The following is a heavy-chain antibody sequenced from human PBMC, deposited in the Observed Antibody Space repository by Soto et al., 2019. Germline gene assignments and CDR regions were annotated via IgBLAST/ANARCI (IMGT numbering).Heavy chain of an antibody. J-gene: IGHJ6*02. CDR2: IYYSGST. Sequence: SETLSLTCTVSGGSISSGGYYWSWTRQHPGKGLEWIGYIYYSGSTYYNPSLKSRVTISVDTSKNQFSLKLSSVTAADTAVYYCARDLHVRYGSGSHEGGVGVYYYYGMDVWGQGTTVTVSS. V-gene: IGHV4-31*03. CDR1: GGSISSGGYY. CDR3: ARDLHVRYGSGSHEGGVGVYYYYGMDV. D-gene: IGHD3-10*01.